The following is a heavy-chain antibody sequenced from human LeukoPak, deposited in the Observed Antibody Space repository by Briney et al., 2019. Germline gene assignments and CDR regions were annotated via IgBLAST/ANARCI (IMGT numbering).Heavy chain of an antibody. D-gene: IGHD3-22*01. CDR1: GYTFTGYY. V-gene: IGHV1-2*02. CDR2: INPSSGGT. J-gene: IGHJ4*02. CDR3: AREDYYDSSGYPGGY. Sequence: ASVKVSCKASGYTFTGYYMHWVRQAPGQGLEWMGWINPSSGGTNYAQKFQGRVTMTRDTSISTAYMELSRLRSDDTAVYYCAREDYYDSSGYPGGYWGQGTLVTVSS.